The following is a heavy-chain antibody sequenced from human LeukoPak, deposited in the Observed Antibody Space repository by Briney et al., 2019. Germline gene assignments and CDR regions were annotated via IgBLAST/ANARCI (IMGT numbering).Heavy chain of an antibody. Sequence: SVKVSCKASGFTFTSSAVQWVRQARGQRLEWIGWIVVGSGNTNYAQKFQERVTITRGMSTSTAYMELSSLRSEDTAVYYCAAGYSSSWGFFDYWGQGTLVTVSS. CDR3: AAGYSSSWGFFDY. V-gene: IGHV1-58*01. D-gene: IGHD6-13*01. CDR2: IVVGSGNT. J-gene: IGHJ4*02. CDR1: GFTFTSSA.